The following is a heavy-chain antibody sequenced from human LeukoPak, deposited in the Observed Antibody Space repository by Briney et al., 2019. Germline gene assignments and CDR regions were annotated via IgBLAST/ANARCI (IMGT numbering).Heavy chain of an antibody. CDR1: GGSISSSYSY. CDR2: IYYSGST. Sequence: SETLSLTCTVSGGSISSSYSYWGWIRQPPGKGLEWIGNIYYSGSTYYSPSLTSRVTVSVDTSENQFSLKLSSVTAADTAVYYCARVSEYYDFWSGKSGYYMDVWGKGTTVTVSS. D-gene: IGHD3-3*01. CDR3: ARVSEYYDFWSGKSGYYMDV. V-gene: IGHV4-39*07. J-gene: IGHJ6*03.